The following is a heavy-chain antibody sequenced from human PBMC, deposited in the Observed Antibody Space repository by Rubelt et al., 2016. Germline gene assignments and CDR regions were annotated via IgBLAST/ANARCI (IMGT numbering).Heavy chain of an antibody. CDR3: ARHIYSGSYFGTFDP. CDR1: GSISSGGYF. V-gene: IGHV4-31*02. J-gene: IGHJ5*02. CDR2: ISYSGST. D-gene: IGHD1-26*01. Sequence: GSISSGGYFWSWIRQRPEKGLEWIGYISYSGSTYYNPSLKSRLTISLDTSKNQFSLKLSSVTAADTAVYYCARHIYSGSYFGTFDPWGQGTLVTVSS.